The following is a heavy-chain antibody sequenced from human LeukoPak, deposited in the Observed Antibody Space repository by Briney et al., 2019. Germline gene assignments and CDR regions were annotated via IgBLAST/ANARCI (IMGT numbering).Heavy chain of an antibody. D-gene: IGHD5-12*01. J-gene: IGHJ3*02. CDR3: ARDHIAALGVFDI. V-gene: IGHV3-11*04. CDR1: GFTFNDYY. CDR2: ISSGATVI. Sequence: PGGSLRLSCAASGFTFNDYYMIWIRQAPGKGLEWVAYISSGATVIYYGDAVKGRFTISRDNARNSLYLQMNSLRADDAATYYCARDHIAALGVFDIWGQGTMVTVSS.